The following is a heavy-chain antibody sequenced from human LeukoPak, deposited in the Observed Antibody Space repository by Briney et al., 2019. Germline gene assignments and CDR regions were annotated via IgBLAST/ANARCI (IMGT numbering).Heavy chain of an antibody. CDR1: GFTFSNYA. Sequence: GGSLRLSCAASGFTFSNYAMSWVRQAPGKGLEWVSTISGSGGSTYHADSVKGRFTISRDNSKNTLYLQTNSLRAEDTAVYYCAGDASYYGSGNYFWGQGTLVTVSS. CDR3: AGDASYYGSGNYF. V-gene: IGHV3-23*01. D-gene: IGHD3-10*01. J-gene: IGHJ4*02. CDR2: ISGSGGST.